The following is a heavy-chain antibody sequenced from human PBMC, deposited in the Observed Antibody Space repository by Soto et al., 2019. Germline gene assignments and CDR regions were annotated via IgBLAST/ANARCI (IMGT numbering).Heavy chain of an antibody. CDR1: GFIFSDYY. CDR3: ARDHGGGGLTLEY. Sequence: QVHLEESGGGLVKPGGSLRLSCTASGFIFSDYYMSWLRQAPGTGLEWVSDISNSGRITHHADSVAGRFTISRDNAKDSLYLQMNSLRPEDSAIYYCARDHGGGGLTLEYWGQGTLVTVSS. D-gene: IGHD3-16*01. J-gene: IGHJ4*02. V-gene: IGHV3-11*01. CDR2: ISNSGRIT.